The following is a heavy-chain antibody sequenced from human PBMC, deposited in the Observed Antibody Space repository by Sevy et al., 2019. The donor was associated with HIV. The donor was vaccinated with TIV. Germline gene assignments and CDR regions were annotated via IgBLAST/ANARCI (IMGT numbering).Heavy chain of an antibody. J-gene: IGHJ6*02. CDR2: IYYSGST. V-gene: IGHV4-39*01. Sequence: SETLSLTCTVSGGSISSSSYYWGWIRQPPGQGLEWIGSIYYSGSTYYNPSLKSRVTISVDTSKNQFSLKLSSVTAADTAVYYCASDYGDYVGGMDVWGQGTTVTVSS. D-gene: IGHD4-17*01. CDR3: ASDYGDYVGGMDV. CDR1: GGSISSSSYY.